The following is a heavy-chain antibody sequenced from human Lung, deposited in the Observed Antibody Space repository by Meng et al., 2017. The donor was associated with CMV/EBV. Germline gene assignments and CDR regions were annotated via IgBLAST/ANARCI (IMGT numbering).Heavy chain of an antibody. CDR2: MYSGGTT. Sequence: GESXKISCAASGFTVSTNFMSWVRQAPGKGLEWVSLMYSGGTTYYADSVKGRFTISRDDSKNTLYLQMNSLRAEDTAVYYCAGNQPISDAFDIWGQGTMVTVSS. J-gene: IGHJ3*02. CDR1: GFTVSTNF. V-gene: IGHV3-53*01. D-gene: IGHD3-3*01. CDR3: AGNQPISDAFDI.